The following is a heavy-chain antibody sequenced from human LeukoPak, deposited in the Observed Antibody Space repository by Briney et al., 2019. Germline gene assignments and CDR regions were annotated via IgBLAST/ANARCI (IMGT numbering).Heavy chain of an antibody. CDR2: ITGGGDGT. Sequence: GSLRLSCSASGFTFSSYAMTWVRQAPGKGLEWVSHITGGGDGTYYADSVKGRFTISRDNSKNTLYLQMNSLRAEDTAVYYCARDAYAVADYWGQGTLVTVSS. V-gene: IGHV3-23*01. D-gene: IGHD4-17*01. CDR3: ARDAYAVADY. CDR1: GFTFSSYA. J-gene: IGHJ4*02.